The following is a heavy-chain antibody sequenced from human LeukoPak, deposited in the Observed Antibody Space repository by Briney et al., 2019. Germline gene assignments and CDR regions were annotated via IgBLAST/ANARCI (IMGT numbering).Heavy chain of an antibody. CDR2: INHRGST. CDR3: ARVGTYGSGSYLSWLDY. V-gene: IGHV4-34*01. J-gene: IGHJ4*02. D-gene: IGHD3-10*01. Sequence: PSETLSLTCAVYGGSFSAYYWTWIRQSPGKGLEWIGEINHRGSTNYNPSLKSRVTISVDTSKNQFSLKLSSVTAADTAVYYCARVGTYGSGSYLSWLDYWGQGTLVTVSS. CDR1: GGSFSAYY.